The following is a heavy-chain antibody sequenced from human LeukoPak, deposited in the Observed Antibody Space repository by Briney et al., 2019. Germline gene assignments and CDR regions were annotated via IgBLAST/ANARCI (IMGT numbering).Heavy chain of an antibody. D-gene: IGHD3-3*01. V-gene: IGHV3-21*01. J-gene: IGHJ4*02. Sequence: PGGSLRLSYAASGFTFSSNSMNWVRQAPGKGLEWVSSISSSSSYIYYADSVKGRFTISRDNAKNSLYLQMNSLRAEDPAVYYCARALTIFGVVVGYWGQGTLVTVSS. CDR3: ARALTIFGVVVGY. CDR1: GFTFSSNS. CDR2: ISSSSSYI.